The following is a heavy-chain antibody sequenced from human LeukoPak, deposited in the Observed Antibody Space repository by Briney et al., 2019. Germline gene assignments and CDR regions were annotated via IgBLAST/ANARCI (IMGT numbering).Heavy chain of an antibody. Sequence: PGGSLRLSCVASGFPFSSFHVNWVRQAPGKGLEWLAHMTYSDTTVQYADSIQGRFTISRDAATKTVYLQMHSLRAEDTATYYCARVLSGTPFDYYLYMDVWGKGTTVIVSS. J-gene: IGHJ6*03. CDR3: ARVLSGTPFDYYLYMDV. CDR1: GFPFSSFH. D-gene: IGHD1-26*01. V-gene: IGHV3-48*03. CDR2: MTYSDTTV.